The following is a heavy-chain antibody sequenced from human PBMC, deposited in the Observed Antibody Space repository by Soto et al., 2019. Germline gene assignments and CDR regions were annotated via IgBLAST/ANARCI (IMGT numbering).Heavy chain of an antibody. J-gene: IGHJ6*02. CDR2: IYYSGST. CDR1: GGSISSGDYY. D-gene: IGHD2-8*01. Sequence: PSETLSLTCTVSGGSISSGDYYWSWIRQPPGKGLEWIGYIYYSGSTYYNTSLKSRVTKSVDTSKDQFSLKLSSVNAADTAVYYCARFRHKLGTNGIIRGYYGMDVWGQGTTVTV. CDR3: ARFRHKLGTNGIIRGYYGMDV. V-gene: IGHV4-30-4*01.